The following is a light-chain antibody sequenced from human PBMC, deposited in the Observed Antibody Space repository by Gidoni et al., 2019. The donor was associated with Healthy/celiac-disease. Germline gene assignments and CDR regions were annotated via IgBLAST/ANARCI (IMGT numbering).Light chain of an antibody. CDR3: AAWDDSLNGPV. CDR2: YDD. CDR1: TSNIGNNA. V-gene: IGLV1-36*01. J-gene: IGLJ3*02. Sequence: QSVLTQPPSVSEAPRQRVTISCSGTTSNIGNNAVNGYQQLPGKAPKLLIYYDDLLPSGVSDRFSGSKSGTSASLAISGLQSEDEADYYCAAWDDSLNGPVFGGGTKLTVL.